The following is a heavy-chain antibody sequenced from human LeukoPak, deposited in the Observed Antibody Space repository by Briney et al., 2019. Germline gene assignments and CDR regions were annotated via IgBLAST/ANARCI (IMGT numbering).Heavy chain of an antibody. CDR2: ISGSGNKT. Sequence: GGSLRLSCAASGFTFGSYAMTWVRQAPGKGLEWVAAISGSGNKTYYADSVKGRFTISRDNSKNTLYLQMNSLRAEDTAVYYCARRAGAYSHPYDYWGQGTLVTVSS. CDR3: ARRAGAYSHPYDY. V-gene: IGHV3-23*01. J-gene: IGHJ4*02. D-gene: IGHD4/OR15-4a*01. CDR1: GFTFGSYA.